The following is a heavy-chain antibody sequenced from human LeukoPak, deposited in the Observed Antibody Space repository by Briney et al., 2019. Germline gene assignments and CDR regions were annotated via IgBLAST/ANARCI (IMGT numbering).Heavy chain of an antibody. CDR1: GDSISSSIYS. Sequence: PSETLSLTCAVSGDSISSSIYSWSWIRQPPGKGLEWIGYIYYSGSSYYNPSLKSRFTISVDTSKNQFSLKLSSVTAADTAIYYCARGGYYGSGNDFRFDPWGQGTLVTVSS. CDR2: IYYSGSS. CDR3: ARGGYYGSGNDFRFDP. D-gene: IGHD3-10*01. V-gene: IGHV4-30-4*07. J-gene: IGHJ5*02.